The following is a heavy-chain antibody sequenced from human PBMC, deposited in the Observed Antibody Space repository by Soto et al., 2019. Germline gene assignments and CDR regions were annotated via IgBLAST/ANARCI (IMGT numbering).Heavy chain of an antibody. CDR2: IYYSGST. CDR1: GGSISSSSYY. Sequence: SETLSLTCTVSGGSISSSSYYWGWIRQPPGKGLEWIGSIYYSGSTYYNPSLKSRVTISVDTSKNQFSLKLSSVTAADTAVYYCARLLIAVAGTMVVRWFDPWGQGTLVTVPS. V-gene: IGHV4-39*01. D-gene: IGHD6-19*01. CDR3: ARLLIAVAGTMVVRWFDP. J-gene: IGHJ5*02.